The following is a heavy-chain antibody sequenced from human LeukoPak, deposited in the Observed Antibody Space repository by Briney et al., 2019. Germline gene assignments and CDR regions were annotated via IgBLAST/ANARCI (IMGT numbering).Heavy chain of an antibody. V-gene: IGHV3-23*01. CDR1: GFTFSSYA. Sequence: PGGSLRLSCAASGFTFSSYAMSWVRQAPGKGLEWVSVISGSGDSTYYADSVKGRFTISRDNSKNTLWLQTNSLRAEDTAVYYCAKEVGQLDYWGQGTLVTVSS. J-gene: IGHJ4*02. CDR2: ISGSGDST. CDR3: AKEVGQLDY.